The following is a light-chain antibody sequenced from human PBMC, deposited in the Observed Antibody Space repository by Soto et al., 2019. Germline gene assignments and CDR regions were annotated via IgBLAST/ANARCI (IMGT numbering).Light chain of an antibody. Sequence: EIVLTQSPGTLSLSPGERATLSCRASQSVSNRYLAWYQQKPGQAPRLLIYGASSRATGIPDRFSGSGSGTDFTLTISRLEPEDFAVYYCQQYNNWPPITFGQGTRLEIK. J-gene: IGKJ5*01. V-gene: IGKV3-20*01. CDR3: QQYNNWPPIT. CDR2: GAS. CDR1: QSVSNRY.